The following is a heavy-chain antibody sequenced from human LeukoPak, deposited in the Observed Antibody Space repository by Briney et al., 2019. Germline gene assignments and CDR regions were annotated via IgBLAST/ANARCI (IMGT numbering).Heavy chain of an antibody. CDR1: GGTFSSYV. J-gene: IGHJ3*02. D-gene: IGHD1-14*01. CDR3: ARGRTVHMDLRRDDDAFDI. V-gene: IGHV1-69*04. Sequence: SVKVSCKASGGTFSSYVITWVRQAPGQGLEWMGRIIPILGIANYAQKFQGRVTITADKSTGTAYMELSSLRSEDTAVYYCARGRTVHMDLRRDDDAFDIWGQGTMVTGSS. CDR2: IIPILGIA.